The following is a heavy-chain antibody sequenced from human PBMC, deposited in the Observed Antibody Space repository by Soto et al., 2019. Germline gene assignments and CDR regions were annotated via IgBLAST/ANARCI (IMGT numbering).Heavy chain of an antibody. J-gene: IGHJ6*02. CDR2: ISYDGSNK. V-gene: IGHV3-30*18. CDR1: GFTFSSYG. Sequence: VGSLRLSCAASGFTFSSYGRHWVRQAPGKGLEWVAVISYDGSNKYYADSVKGRFTISRDNSKNTLYLQMNSLRAEDTAVYYCAKDLLSGYYYGMDVWGQGTTVTVSS. D-gene: IGHD2-2*01. CDR3: AKDLLSGYYYGMDV.